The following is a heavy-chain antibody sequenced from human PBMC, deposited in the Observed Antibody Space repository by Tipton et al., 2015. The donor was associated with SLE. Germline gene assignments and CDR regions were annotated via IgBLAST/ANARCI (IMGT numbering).Heavy chain of an antibody. D-gene: IGHD5-24*01. V-gene: IGHV4-61*02. Sequence: TLSLTCTVSDDSISGSYYWSWIRQPAGKGLEWIGRISSTGITNYNPSLKSRVTISVDASKNQFSLKLNSVTAADTAVYHCARAKSWLPLDFWGLGTLVAVSS. CDR2: ISSTGIT. J-gene: IGHJ4*02. CDR3: ARAKSWLPLDF. CDR1: DDSISGSYY.